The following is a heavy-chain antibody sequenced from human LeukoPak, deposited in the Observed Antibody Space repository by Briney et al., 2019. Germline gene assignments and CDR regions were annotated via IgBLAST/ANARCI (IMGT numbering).Heavy chain of an antibody. CDR2: INHSGST. CDR1: GGSFSGYY. V-gene: IGHV4-34*01. Sequence: SETLSLTCAVYGGSFSGYYWSWIRQPPGKGLEWIGEINHSGSTNYNPSLKSQVTISVDTSKNQFSLKLSSVTAADTAVYYCAHNYDFWSGYLAYWGQGTLVTVSS. D-gene: IGHD3-3*01. J-gene: IGHJ4*02. CDR3: AHNYDFWSGYLAY.